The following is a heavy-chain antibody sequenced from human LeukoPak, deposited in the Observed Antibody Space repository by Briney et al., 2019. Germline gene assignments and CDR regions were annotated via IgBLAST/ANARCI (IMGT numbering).Heavy chain of an antibody. D-gene: IGHD6-13*01. Sequence: GGSLRLSCAASGFTFSNYWMTWVRQAPGKGLEWVAVISYDGSNKYYPDSVKGRSTISRDNSKNTLYLQMNSLRAEDTAVYYCAKDMYSSSWALDYWGQGTLVTVSS. CDR3: AKDMYSSSWALDY. CDR2: ISYDGSNK. CDR1: GFTFSNYW. J-gene: IGHJ4*02. V-gene: IGHV3-30*18.